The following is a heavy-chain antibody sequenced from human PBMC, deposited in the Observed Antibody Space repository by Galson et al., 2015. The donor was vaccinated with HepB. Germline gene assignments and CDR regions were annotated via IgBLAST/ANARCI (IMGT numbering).Heavy chain of an antibody. D-gene: IGHD4-17*01. V-gene: IGHV3-48*01. J-gene: IGHJ6*02. CDR3: ARVYDGDDAGEDYGMDV. CDR2: ISATSRSI. Sequence: SLRLSCAGSGFTFSSHFMNWVRQAPGKGLEWVAYISATSRSIYYADSVKGRFSISRDSGKNSLYLQMNSLRAEDTAVYYCARVYDGDDAGEDYGMDVWGPGATVTVSS. CDR1: GFTFSSHF.